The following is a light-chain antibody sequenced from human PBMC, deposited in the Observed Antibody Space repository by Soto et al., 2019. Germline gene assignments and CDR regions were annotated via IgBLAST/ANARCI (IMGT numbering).Light chain of an antibody. Sequence: SYELTQPPSVSVSPGQTANITCSGDKLGDKFAFWYQQKPGQSPVVVIYQDSKRPSGIPERFSGSNSGNTATLTISGIQAMDEADYYCQAWDSSTAVFGTGTKLTVL. CDR1: KLGDKF. J-gene: IGLJ1*01. CDR2: QDS. V-gene: IGLV3-1*01. CDR3: QAWDSSTAV.